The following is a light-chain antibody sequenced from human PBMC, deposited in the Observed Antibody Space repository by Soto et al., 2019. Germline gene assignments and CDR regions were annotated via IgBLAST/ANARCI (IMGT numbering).Light chain of an antibody. J-gene: IGLJ1*01. CDR2: DVS. CDR1: SSDVGGYNY. V-gene: IGLV2-14*01. Sequence: QSVLTQPASVSGSPGQSITISCTGTSSDVGGYNYVSWYQQHPGKAPKHMIYDVSNRPSGVSNRFSGSKSGNTASLTISGLQAEDEADYYCSSYTSSSTLVVFGTGTKLTVL. CDR3: SSYTSSSTLVV.